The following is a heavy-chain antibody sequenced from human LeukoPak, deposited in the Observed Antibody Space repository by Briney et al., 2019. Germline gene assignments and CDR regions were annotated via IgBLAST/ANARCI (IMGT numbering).Heavy chain of an antibody. D-gene: IGHD5-18*01. CDR1: GFTFDDYG. CDR2: INWNGGST. V-gene: IGHV3-20*04. Sequence: PGGSLRLSCAASGFTFDDYGMSWVRQAPGKGLEWVPGINWNGGSTGYADSVKGRFAISGDNAKDSLYLQMNSLRAEDTALYYCARGRGYSYGFPLGYWGQGTLVTVSS. CDR3: ARGRGYSYGFPLGY. J-gene: IGHJ4*02.